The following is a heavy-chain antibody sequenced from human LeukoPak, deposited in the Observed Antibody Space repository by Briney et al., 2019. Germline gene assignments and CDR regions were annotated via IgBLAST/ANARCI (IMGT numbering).Heavy chain of an antibody. D-gene: IGHD4-17*01. J-gene: IGHJ6*02. CDR1: GFTFSRYW. CDR2: TKHDGGEK. V-gene: IGHV3-7*04. CDR3: ARGLYGDYYYYGMDV. Sequence: GGSLRLSCAASGFTFSRYWISWVRQAPGKGLEWVANTKHDGGEKYYVDSVEGRFTISRDNAKNSLFLQMNSLRAEDTAVYYCARGLYGDYYYYGMDVWGQGTTVTVSS.